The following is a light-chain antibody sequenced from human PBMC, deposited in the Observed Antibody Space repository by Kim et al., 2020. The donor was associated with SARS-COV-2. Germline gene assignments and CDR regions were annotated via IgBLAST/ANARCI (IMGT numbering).Light chain of an antibody. CDR3: QQNYITPVT. CDR1: QSISNY. J-gene: IGKJ5*01. Sequence: ASVGDRVTITWLASQSISNYLNWYQQRPGKAPKFLIYSASSLQKGVPSRFSGSGSGTDFTLTISSLQPEDFATYYCQQNYITPVTFGQGTRLEIK. CDR2: SAS. V-gene: IGKV1-39*01.